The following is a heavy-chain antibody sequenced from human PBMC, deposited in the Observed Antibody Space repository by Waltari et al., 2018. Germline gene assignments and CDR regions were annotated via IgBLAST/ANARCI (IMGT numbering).Heavy chain of an antibody. CDR2: IIPIFGTA. J-gene: IGHJ3*02. Sequence: QVQLVQSGAEVKKPGSSVKVSCKASGGTSSSYAISWGGQAPGQGLEWMGRIIPIFGTANYAQKFQGRVTITADKSTSTAYMELSSLRSEDTAVYYCARRGYSYGDAFDIWGQGTMVTVSS. CDR1: GGTSSSYA. D-gene: IGHD5-18*01. V-gene: IGHV1-69*13. CDR3: ARRGYSYGDAFDI.